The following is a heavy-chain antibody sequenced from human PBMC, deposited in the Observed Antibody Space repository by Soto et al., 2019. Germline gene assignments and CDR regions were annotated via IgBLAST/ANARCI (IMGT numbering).Heavy chain of an antibody. V-gene: IGHV3-48*03. D-gene: IGHD3-10*01. J-gene: IGHJ5*01. CDR2: ISSSGLTT. Sequence: GSLGLSSQASGFNFRMYEMHWVRKAPGKGLEWVSYISSSGLTTYYADFAEGRFTISRDNAKDSLYLHLNSLRVGDTAVYYCARYGTRGDWWGLGTQVT. CDR3: ARYGTRGDW. CDR1: GFNFRMYE.